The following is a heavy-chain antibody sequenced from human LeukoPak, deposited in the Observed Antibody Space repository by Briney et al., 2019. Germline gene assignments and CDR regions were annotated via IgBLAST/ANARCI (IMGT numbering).Heavy chain of an antibody. J-gene: IGHJ4*02. Sequence: GASVKVSCKASGDTLNSYAISWVRQAPGQGLEWMGRIIPLLGIANYAQKFQGRVTISADKSTSTAYMELSSLRSEDPAVYYCATVPTTVTTSANFDYWGQGTLVTVSS. CDR2: IIPLLGIA. D-gene: IGHD4-17*01. CDR3: ATVPTTVTTSANFDY. V-gene: IGHV1-69*04. CDR1: GDTLNSYA.